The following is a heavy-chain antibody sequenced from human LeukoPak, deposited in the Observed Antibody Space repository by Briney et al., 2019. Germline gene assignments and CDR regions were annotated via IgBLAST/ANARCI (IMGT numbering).Heavy chain of an antibody. V-gene: IGHV3-30*18. Sequence: GGSLRLSCAASGFTFISYGMHWVRQAPGKGLEWVAIISKDGSDKNYADSVKGRFIISRDNSKNTLYLQMSSLRAEDTAVYYCAKEYDGYWGQGTLVTVSS. CDR2: ISKDGSDK. D-gene: IGHD2-8*01. CDR3: AKEYDGY. J-gene: IGHJ4*02. CDR1: GFTFISYG.